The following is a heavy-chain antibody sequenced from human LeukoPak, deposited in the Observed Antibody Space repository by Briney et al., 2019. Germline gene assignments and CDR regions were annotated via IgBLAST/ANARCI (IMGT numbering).Heavy chain of an antibody. CDR1: GFTFSSYD. V-gene: IGHV3-64D*06. CDR3: VRGCRWVGAPVCCDI. J-gene: IGHJ3*02. D-gene: IGHD1-26*01. Sequence: GGSLRLSCSASGFTFSSYDMHWVRQAPGKGLEYVSAISSNGGSTYYAASVKGRFTISRDNSKNTLYLQMSCLSAEATAVYYCVRGCRWVGAPVCCDIWGRGTMVSVSS. CDR2: ISSNGGST.